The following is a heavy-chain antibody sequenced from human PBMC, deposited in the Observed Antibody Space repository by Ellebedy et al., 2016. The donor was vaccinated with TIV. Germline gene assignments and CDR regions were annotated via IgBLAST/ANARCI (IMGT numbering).Heavy chain of an antibody. J-gene: IGHJ4*02. CDR3: EREIWNDGTIDS. CDR1: GFTFSSYF. D-gene: IGHD1-1*01. V-gene: IGHV3-7*03. Sequence: PGGSLRLSCDASGFTFSSYFIRWVPQATGKGLEWVANIKHDGGEKYYVDSVKGRFTISRDDAKNSLYLQMNTLRAEDTAVYFCEREIWNDGTIDSWGQGTLFTVSS. CDR2: IKHDGGEK.